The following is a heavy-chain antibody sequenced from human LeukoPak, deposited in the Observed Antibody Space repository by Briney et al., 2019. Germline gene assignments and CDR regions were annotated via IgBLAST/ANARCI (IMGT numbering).Heavy chain of an antibody. V-gene: IGHV3-23*01. CDR3: AKGPYDFWSGYYWYFHH. J-gene: IGHJ1*01. Sequence: GGSLRLSCAASGFTFSSYAMSWVRQAPGKGLEWVSAISGSGSNTYYADSVKGRFTISRDNSKNTLHLQMNSLRGEDTAVYYCAKGPYDFWSGYYWYFHHWGQGTLVTVSS. D-gene: IGHD3-3*01. CDR2: ISGSGSNT. CDR1: GFTFSSYA.